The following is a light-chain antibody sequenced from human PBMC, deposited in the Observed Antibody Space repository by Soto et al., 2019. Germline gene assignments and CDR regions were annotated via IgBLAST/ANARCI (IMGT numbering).Light chain of an antibody. V-gene: IGKV3-15*01. J-gene: IGKJ4*01. CDR1: QSVSSN. CDR3: KQYNSGPLLT. Sequence: VRTQSVATLSVYKGERATLSCRASQSVSSNLAWYQQKPGQAPRLLIYGASTRATGIPARFSGSGSGTEFTLTISSLQSEDFPVYYFKQYNSGPLLTLCGGTKVDIK. CDR2: GAS.